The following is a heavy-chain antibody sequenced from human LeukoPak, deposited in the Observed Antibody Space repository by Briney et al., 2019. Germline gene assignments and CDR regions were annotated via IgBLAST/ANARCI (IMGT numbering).Heavy chain of an antibody. CDR1: GFTFSSYG. CDR3: AKDQNPRGYSYGPDY. D-gene: IGHD5-18*01. V-gene: IGHV3-30*02. Sequence: PGGSLRLSCAASGFTFSSYGMHWVRQAPGKGLEWVAFIRYDGSNKYYADSVKGRFTISRDNSKNTLYLQMNSLRAEDTAVYYCAKDQNPRGYSYGPDYWGQGTLVTVSS. J-gene: IGHJ4*02. CDR2: IRYDGSNK.